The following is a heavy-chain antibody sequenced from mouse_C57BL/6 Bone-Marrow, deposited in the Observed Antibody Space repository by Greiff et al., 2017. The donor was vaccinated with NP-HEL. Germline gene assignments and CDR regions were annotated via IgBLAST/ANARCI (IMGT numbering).Heavy chain of an antibody. Sequence: VQLQQSGAELVRPGASVKLSCKASGYTFTDYYINWVKQRPGQGLEWIARIYPGSGNTYYNEKFKGKATPTAEKSSSAAYMQLSRLTSEDSAVYICAGLYKSYYGFAYWGEGTLVTVSA. V-gene: IGHV1-76*01. CDR1: GYTFTDYY. CDR2: IYPGSGNT. CDR3: AGLYKSYYGFAY. J-gene: IGHJ3*01. D-gene: IGHD2-12*01.